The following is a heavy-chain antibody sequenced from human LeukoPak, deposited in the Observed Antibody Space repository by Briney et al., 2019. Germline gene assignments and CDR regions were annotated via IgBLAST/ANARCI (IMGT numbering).Heavy chain of an antibody. D-gene: IGHD3-3*02. CDR1: GVTVSNNY. CDR2: IYSGGST. CDR3: ASQDRDSIWALDV. J-gene: IGHJ6*02. Sequence: GGSLRLSCAASGVTVSNNYMTWVRQAPRKGLEWVSVIYSGGSTYYADSVKGRFIISRDNSKNTVNLQMNSLRAEDTAVYYCASQDRDSIWALDVWGQGTTVTVSS. V-gene: IGHV3-66*04.